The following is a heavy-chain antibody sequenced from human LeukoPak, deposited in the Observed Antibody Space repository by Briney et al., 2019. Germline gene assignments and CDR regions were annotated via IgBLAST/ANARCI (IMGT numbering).Heavy chain of an antibody. J-gene: IGHJ4*02. D-gene: IGHD6-13*01. CDR1: GGSISSGSYY. CDR3: ARESIAAAGFDY. Sequence: SETLSLTCTVSGGSISSGSYYWSWIRQPAGKGLEWIGRIYTSGSTNHNPSLKSRVTISVDTSKNQFSLKLSSVTAADTAVYYCARESIAAAGFDYWGQGTLVTVSS. CDR2: IYTSGST. V-gene: IGHV4-61*02.